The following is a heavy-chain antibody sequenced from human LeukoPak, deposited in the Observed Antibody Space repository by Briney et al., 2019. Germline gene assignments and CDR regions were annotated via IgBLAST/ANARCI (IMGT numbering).Heavy chain of an antibody. CDR2: IIPILGIA. Sequence: SVKVSCKASGGTFSSYAISWVRQAPGQGLEWMGRIIPILGIANYAQKFQGRVTITADKSTSTAYMELSSLRSEDKAMYYCARESYSGNPYFDYWGQGTLVTVSS. J-gene: IGHJ4*02. CDR3: ARESYSGNPYFDY. CDR1: GGTFSSYA. D-gene: IGHD4-23*01. V-gene: IGHV1-69*04.